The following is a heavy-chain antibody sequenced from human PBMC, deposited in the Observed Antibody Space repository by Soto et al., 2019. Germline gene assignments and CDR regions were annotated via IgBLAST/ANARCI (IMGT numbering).Heavy chain of an antibody. CDR3: AKLAAAGTFFDY. CDR1: GGSISSGNW. V-gene: IGHV4-4*02. D-gene: IGHD6-13*01. Sequence: QVQLQESGPGLVKPSGTLSLTCTVSGGSISSGNWWSWVRQPPGKGLEWIGEIYHSGSTNYNPSLKSRVTISVDKSKNQFSLKLSSVTAAGTAMYYCAKLAAAGTFFDYWGQGTLVTVSS. CDR2: IYHSGST. J-gene: IGHJ4*02.